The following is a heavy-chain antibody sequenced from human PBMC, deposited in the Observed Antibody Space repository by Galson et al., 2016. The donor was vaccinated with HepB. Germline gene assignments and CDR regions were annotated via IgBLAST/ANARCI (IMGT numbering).Heavy chain of an antibody. CDR1: GFSFGGFS. CDR2: INRDGGTT. J-gene: IGHJ4*02. Sequence: SLRLSCAASGFSFGGFSMHWVRQAPGKGLEWVSLINRDGGTTYYADSVKGRFTVSRDNSRNSLFLQLNSLTAEDTGFYYCAKEKFGSKWSVSDYWGLGTLVTVSS. V-gene: IGHV3-43*01. CDR3: AKEKFGSKWSVSDY. D-gene: IGHD5-24*01.